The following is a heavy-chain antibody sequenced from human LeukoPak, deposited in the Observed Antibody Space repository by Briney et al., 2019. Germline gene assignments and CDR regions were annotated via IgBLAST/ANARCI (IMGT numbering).Heavy chain of an antibody. CDR2: INHSGST. V-gene: IGHV4-34*01. J-gene: IGHJ2*01. Sequence: SETLSLTCAVYGGSFSGYYWSWIRQPPGKGLEWIGEINHSGSTNYNPSLKSRVTISVDTPKNQFSLKLSSVTAADTAVYYCARGSPPYYYGSGSRRYFDLWGRGTLVTVSS. CDR3: ARGSPPYYYGSGSRRYFDL. D-gene: IGHD3-10*01. CDR1: GGSFSGYY.